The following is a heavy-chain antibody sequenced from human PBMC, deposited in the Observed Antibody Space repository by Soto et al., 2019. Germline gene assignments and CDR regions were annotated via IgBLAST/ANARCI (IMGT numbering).Heavy chain of an antibody. V-gene: IGHV3-23*01. J-gene: IGHJ4*02. D-gene: IGHD1-26*01. Sequence: EVQLLESGGGLVQPGGSLRLSCAASGFTFSSYAMRWVRQAPGKGLEWVSAISGSGGSTYYADSVKGRFTISRDNSKNTVYLQMNSLRAEDTAVYYYARRGSGSYCDYWGQGTLVTVSS. CDR1: GFTFSSYA. CDR2: ISGSGGST. CDR3: ARRGSGSYCDY.